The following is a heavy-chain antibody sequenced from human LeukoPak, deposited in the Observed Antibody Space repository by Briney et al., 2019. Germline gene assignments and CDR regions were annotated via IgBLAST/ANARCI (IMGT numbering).Heavy chain of an antibody. V-gene: IGHV1-18*04. CDR1: GYTFTGYY. J-gene: IGHJ4*02. Sequence: ASVKVSCKASGYTFTGYYMHWVRQAPGQGLEWMGWISAYNGNTNYAQKLQGRVTMTTDTSTSTAYMELRSLRSDDTAVYYCARDLNYYDSSGFNFDYWGQGTLVTVSS. CDR2: ISAYNGNT. D-gene: IGHD3-22*01. CDR3: ARDLNYYDSSGFNFDY.